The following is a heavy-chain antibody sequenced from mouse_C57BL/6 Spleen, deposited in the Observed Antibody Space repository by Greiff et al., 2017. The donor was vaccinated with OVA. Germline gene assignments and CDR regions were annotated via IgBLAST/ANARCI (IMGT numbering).Heavy chain of an antibody. V-gene: IGHV1-55*01. Sequence: QVQLQQPGAELVKPGASVKMSCKASGYTFTSYWITWVKQRPGQGLGWIGDIYPGSGSTNYNEKFKSKATLTVDTSSSTAYMQLSSLTSEDSAVYYCARNGYDYDGAFAYWGQGTLVTVSA. CDR2: IYPGSGST. D-gene: IGHD2-4*01. CDR3: ARNGYDYDGAFAY. CDR1: GYTFTSYW. J-gene: IGHJ3*01.